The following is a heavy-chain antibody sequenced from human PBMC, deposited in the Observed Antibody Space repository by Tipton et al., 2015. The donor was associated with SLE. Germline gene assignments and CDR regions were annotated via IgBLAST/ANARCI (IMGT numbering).Heavy chain of an antibody. CDR1: GDSISSHY. V-gene: IGHV4-59*11. CDR2: IYYTGNS. CDR3: ARAGLRKGPGIPGWFDP. J-gene: IGHJ5*02. Sequence: LRLSCTVSGDSISSHYWAWIRQSPGKGLEWIEYIYYTGNSNYNPSLKSRVSTSVDTSKNQFSLRLASVTAADTAVYYCARAGLRKGPGIPGWFDPWGQGILVTVSS. D-gene: IGHD3-3*01.